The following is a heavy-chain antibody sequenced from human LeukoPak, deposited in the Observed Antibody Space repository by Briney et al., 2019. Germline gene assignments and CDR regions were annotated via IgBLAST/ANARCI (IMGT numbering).Heavy chain of an antibody. CDR1: GGSISSYY. Sequence: SETLSLTCTVSGGSISSYYWSWTRQPPGKGLEWIGYIYYSGSTNYNPFLKSRVTISVDTSKNQFSLKLSSVTAADTAVYYCARDQLGGYYYDYWGQGTLVTVSS. CDR2: IYYSGST. D-gene: IGHD3-22*01. J-gene: IGHJ4*02. CDR3: ARDQLGGYYYDY. V-gene: IGHV4-59*01.